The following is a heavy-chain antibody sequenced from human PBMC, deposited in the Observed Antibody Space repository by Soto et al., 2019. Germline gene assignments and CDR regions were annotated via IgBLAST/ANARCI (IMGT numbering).Heavy chain of an antibody. J-gene: IGHJ4*02. D-gene: IGHD6-13*01. V-gene: IGHV4-34*01. CDR2: INHSGST. CDR3: ARRLAAAGPFDY. CDR1: GGSFSGYY. Sequence: SETLSLTCAVYGGSFSGYYWSWIRQPPGKGLEWIGEINHSGSTNYNPSLKSRVTISVDTSKNQFSLKLSSVTAADTAVYYCARRLAAAGPFDYWGQGTLVTVSS.